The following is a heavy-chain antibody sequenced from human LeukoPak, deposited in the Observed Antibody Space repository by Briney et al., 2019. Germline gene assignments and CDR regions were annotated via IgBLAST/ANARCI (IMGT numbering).Heavy chain of an antibody. CDR3: ARGGALLEGYFDY. D-gene: IGHD5-24*01. CDR2: IYYSGST. Sequence: SQTLSLTCTVSGGSISSGDYYWSWIRQPPGKGLERIGYIYYSGSTYYNPSLKSRVTISVDTSKNQFSLKLSSVTAADTAVYYCARGGALLEGYFDYWGQGTLVTVSS. CDR1: GGSISSGDYY. J-gene: IGHJ4*02. V-gene: IGHV4-30-4*01.